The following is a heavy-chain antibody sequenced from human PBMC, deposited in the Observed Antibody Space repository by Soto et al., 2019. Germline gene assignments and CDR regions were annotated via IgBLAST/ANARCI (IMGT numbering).Heavy chain of an antibody. V-gene: IGHV4-31*03. CDR1: GGSISSGGYY. D-gene: IGHD2-21*02. J-gene: IGHJ5*02. Sequence: QVQLQESGPGLVKPSQTLSLTCTVSGGSISSGGYYWSWIRQHPGKGLEWIGYSYYSGSTYYNPSLKIRVTITVDTSKNQFSLKLGSVTAADTAVYYCAGDCGGDCSGSSWGQGTLVTVSS. CDR2: SYYSGST. CDR3: AGDCGGDCSGSS.